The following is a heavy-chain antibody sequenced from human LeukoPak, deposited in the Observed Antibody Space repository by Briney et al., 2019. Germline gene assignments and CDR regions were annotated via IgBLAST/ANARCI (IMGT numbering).Heavy chain of an antibody. D-gene: IGHD3-10*01. Sequence: ASVKVSCKASGYTFTGYYMHWVRQAPGQGLEWMGWINPNSGGTNYAQKFQGRVTMTRDTSISTAYMELSRLRSDDTAVYYCAGSRLSRYDASDIWGQGTMVTVSS. CDR2: INPNSGGT. CDR3: AGSRLSRYDASDI. J-gene: IGHJ3*02. V-gene: IGHV1-2*02. CDR1: GYTFTGYY.